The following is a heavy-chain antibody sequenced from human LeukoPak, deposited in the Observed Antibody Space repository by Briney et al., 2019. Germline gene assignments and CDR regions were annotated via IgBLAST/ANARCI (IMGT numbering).Heavy chain of an antibody. CDR3: ARGVNIGSSSSWYYYYYYMDV. D-gene: IGHD6-13*01. V-gene: IGHV4-34*01. Sequence: SETLSLTCAVYGGSFSGYYWSWIRQPPGKGLEWIGEINHSGSTNYNPSLKSRVTISVDTSKNQFSLKLSSVTAADTAVYYCARGVNIGSSSSWYYYYYYMDVWGKGTTVTVSS. CDR1: GGSFSGYY. CDR2: INHSGST. J-gene: IGHJ6*03.